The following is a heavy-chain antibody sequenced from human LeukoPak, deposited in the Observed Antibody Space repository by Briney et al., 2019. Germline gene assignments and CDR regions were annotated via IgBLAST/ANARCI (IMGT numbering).Heavy chain of an antibody. CDR1: GGSISSYS. J-gene: IGHJ4*02. CDR3: AREGSAFDI. D-gene: IGHD3-9*01. Sequence: SETLSLTCTVSGGSISSYSWSWIRQPAGKGLEWIGRIFASGSTKYNPSLKSRVTMSVETSKNQFSLKLSSVTAADTAVYYCAREGSAFDIWGQGTLVTVSS. V-gene: IGHV4-4*07. CDR2: IFASGST.